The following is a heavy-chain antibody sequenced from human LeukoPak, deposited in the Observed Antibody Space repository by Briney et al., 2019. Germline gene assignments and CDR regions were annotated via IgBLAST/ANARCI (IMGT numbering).Heavy chain of an antibody. CDR2: IYYSGST. J-gene: IGHJ4*02. CDR1: GGSVSSGSYY. D-gene: IGHD1-26*01. V-gene: IGHV4-61*01. Sequence: SETLSLTCTVSGGSVSSGSYYWSWIRQPPGKGLEWIGYIYYSGSTNYNPSLKSRVTISVDTSKNQFSLKLSSVTAADMAVYYCARGPWELLNFDYWGQGTLVTVSS. CDR3: ARGPWELLNFDY.